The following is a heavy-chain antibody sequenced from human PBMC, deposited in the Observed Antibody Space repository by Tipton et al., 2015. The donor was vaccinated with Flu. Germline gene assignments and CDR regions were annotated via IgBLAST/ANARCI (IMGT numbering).Heavy chain of an antibody. CDR1: GASFSRDY. V-gene: IGHV4-59*12. CDR3: AREVRRDGYNYCDY. D-gene: IGHD5-24*01. Sequence: TLSLTCIVSGASFSRDYWSWIRQPPGKGLEWIGYISYSGSTTYNPSLKSRVTMSVDTSKNQFSLKLSSVTAADTAVYFCAREVRRDGYNYCDYWGQGTLVTVSS. J-gene: IGHJ4*02. CDR2: ISYSGST.